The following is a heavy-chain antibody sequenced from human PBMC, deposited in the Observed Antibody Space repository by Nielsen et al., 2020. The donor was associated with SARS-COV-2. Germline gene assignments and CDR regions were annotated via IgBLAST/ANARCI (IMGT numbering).Heavy chain of an antibody. J-gene: IGHJ6*02. CDR2: IYSRGST. CDR3: ARNSGWYPNVNKYYYYGMDV. V-gene: IGHV4-39*07. Sequence: WIRQPPGKGLEWIGSIYSRGSTYFNPSLKSRVTISVDTSKNQFSLKLSSVTAADTAVYYCARNSGWYPNVNKYYYYGMDVWGQGTTVTVSS. D-gene: IGHD6-19*01.